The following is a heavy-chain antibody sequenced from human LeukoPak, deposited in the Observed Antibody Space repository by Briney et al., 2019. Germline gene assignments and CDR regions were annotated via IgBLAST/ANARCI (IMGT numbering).Heavy chain of an antibody. D-gene: IGHD1-1*01. CDR1: GGSISSSSYY. J-gene: IGHJ3*02. CDR3: ARPQVTTRFDAFDI. Sequence: SETLSLTCSVSGGSISSSSYYWGWIRQPPGKGLEWIGSMLYSGSTYYNPSLESRVTISVDTSKNHFSLRLSSVTAADTAVYYCARPQVTTRFDAFDIWGQGTIVTVSS. CDR2: MLYSGST. V-gene: IGHV4-39*02.